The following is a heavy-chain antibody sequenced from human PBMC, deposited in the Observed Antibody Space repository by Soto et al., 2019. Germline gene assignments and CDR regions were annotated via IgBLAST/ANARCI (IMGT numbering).Heavy chain of an antibody. CDR3: AYSSTPFDY. J-gene: IGHJ4*02. CDR1: GFTFSSYG. D-gene: IGHD6-13*01. V-gene: IGHV3-73*01. Sequence: GGSLRLSCAASGFTFSSYGMHWVRQASGKGLEWVGRIRSKANGYATAYVESVKGRFTISRDNSKNTLHLQMNSLRAEDTAVYYCAYSSTPFDYWGQGTLVTVSS. CDR2: IRSKANGYAT.